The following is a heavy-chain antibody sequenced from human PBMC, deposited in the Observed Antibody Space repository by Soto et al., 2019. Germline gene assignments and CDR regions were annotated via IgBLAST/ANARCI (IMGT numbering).Heavy chain of an antibody. Sequence: GESLKISCKGSGYSFTSYWISWVRQMPGKGLEWMGRIDPSDSYTNYSPSFQGHVTISADKSTSTAYLQWSSLKASDTAMYYCARQMGYCSSTSCYMRYYYGMDVWGQGTTVTVSS. CDR2: IDPSDSYT. J-gene: IGHJ6*02. CDR3: ARQMGYCSSTSCYMRYYYGMDV. CDR1: GYSFTSYW. V-gene: IGHV5-10-1*01. D-gene: IGHD2-2*02.